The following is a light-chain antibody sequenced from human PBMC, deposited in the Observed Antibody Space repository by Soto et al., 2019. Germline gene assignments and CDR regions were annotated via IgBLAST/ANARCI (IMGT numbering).Light chain of an antibody. V-gene: IGKV1-33*01. CDR3: QQWDNVPIT. CDR1: QEIKKY. CDR2: DVS. J-gene: IGKJ4*01. Sequence: DIQMTQSPSSLSASVGDSVTITCQASQEIKKYLNWYQQKPGKAPKLLIYDVSKLETGVPSRFSGGRSGTDFTFSISSLQPEDFATYYCQQWDNVPITFGGGTKVDIK.